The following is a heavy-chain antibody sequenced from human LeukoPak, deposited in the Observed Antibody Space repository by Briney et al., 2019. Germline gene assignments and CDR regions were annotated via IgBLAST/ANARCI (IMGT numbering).Heavy chain of an antibody. D-gene: IGHD1-1*01. CDR1: GFTFSSYS. J-gene: IGHJ6*03. CDR2: ISDSSSYT. Sequence: GGSLRLSCAASGFTFSSYSMNWVRQAPGKGLEWVSCISDSSSYTYFTDSVKGRFTISRDNAKNSLHLQMNSLRAEDTAVYYCARARYNWNDGYYYYYMDVWGKGTTVTVSS. V-gene: IGHV3-21*01. CDR3: ARARYNWNDGYYYYYMDV.